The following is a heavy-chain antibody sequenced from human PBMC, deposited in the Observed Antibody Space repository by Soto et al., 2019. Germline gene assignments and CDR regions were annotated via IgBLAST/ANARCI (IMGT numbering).Heavy chain of an antibody. D-gene: IGHD6-13*01. V-gene: IGHV4-34*01. J-gene: IGHJ5*02. Sequence: SETLSLTCAVYGGSFSCYYWSWIRQPPGKGLEWIGEINHSGSTNYNPSLKSRVTISVDTSKNQFSLKLSSVTAADTAVYYCARVRSRWQQLVRWFDPWGQGTLVTVSS. CDR2: INHSGST. CDR1: GGSFSCYY. CDR3: ARVRSRWQQLVRWFDP.